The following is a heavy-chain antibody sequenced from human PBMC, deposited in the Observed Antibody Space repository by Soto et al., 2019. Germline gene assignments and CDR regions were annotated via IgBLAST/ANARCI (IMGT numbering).Heavy chain of an antibody. V-gene: IGHV3-23*01. CDR3: AKAKYCSGGSCLPTSYYYYYGMDV. Sequence: GGSLRLSCAASGFTFSSYAMSWVRQAPGKGLEWVSAISGSGGSTYYADSVKGRFTISRDNSKNTLYLQMNSLRAEDTAVYYCAKAKYCSGGSCLPTSYYYYYGMDVWGQGTTVTVSS. D-gene: IGHD2-15*01. J-gene: IGHJ6*02. CDR2: ISGSGGST. CDR1: GFTFSSYA.